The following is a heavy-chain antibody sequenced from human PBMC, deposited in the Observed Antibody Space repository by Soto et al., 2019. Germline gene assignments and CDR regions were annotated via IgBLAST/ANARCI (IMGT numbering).Heavy chain of an antibody. Sequence: ASVKVSCKTFGFTFTNYVLFWVRQAPGQRLEWVGWIHAGNGNTESSEKFQGRVTMTRNTSINTAYMELRSLRSQDTAVYYCARGSPGPVDHWGQGTQVTVSS. J-gene: IGHJ4*02. V-gene: IGHV1-3*01. D-gene: IGHD3-10*01. CDR3: ARGSPGPVDH. CDR1: GFTFTNYV. CDR2: IHAGNGNT.